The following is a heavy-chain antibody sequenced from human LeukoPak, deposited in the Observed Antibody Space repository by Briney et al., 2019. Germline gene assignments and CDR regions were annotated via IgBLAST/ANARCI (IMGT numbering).Heavy chain of an antibody. D-gene: IGHD5-18*01. J-gene: IGHJ4*02. CDR2: INHSGST. CDR3: ARGRRWIQLWLQWYFDY. Sequence: SETLSLTCAVYGGSFSGYYWSWIRQPPGKGLEWIGEINHSGSTNYNTSLKSRVTISVDTSKNQFSLKLSSVTAADTAVYYCARGRRWIQLWLQWYFDYWGQGTLVTVSS. V-gene: IGHV4-34*01. CDR1: GGSFSGYY.